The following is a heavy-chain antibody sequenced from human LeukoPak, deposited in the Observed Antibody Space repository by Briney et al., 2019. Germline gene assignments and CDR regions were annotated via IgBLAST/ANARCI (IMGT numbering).Heavy chain of an antibody. V-gene: IGHV1-24*01. Sequence: ASVKVSCKLSGQTLTKLSMHWVRHTPGRGFEWIGSFDPEEGDTIYAQKFQGTVTMTEDTSTDTAYLELSGLTSDDTAMYYCTTVTTGLYFGARAFDVWGQGTMVIVSS. CDR1: GQTLTKLS. CDR3: TTVTTGLYFGARAFDV. J-gene: IGHJ3*01. D-gene: IGHD2-21*01. CDR2: FDPEEGDT.